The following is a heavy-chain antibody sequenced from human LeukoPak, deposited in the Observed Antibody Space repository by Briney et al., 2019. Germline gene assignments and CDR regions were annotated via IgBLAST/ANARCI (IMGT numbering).Heavy chain of an antibody. CDR3: ARVRQSGISDY. V-gene: IGHV4-34*01. CDR1: GGSFSGYY. CDR2: INHSGST. Sequence: PSETLSLTCAVYGGSFSGYYWSWIRQPPGKGLEWIGEINHSGSTNYNPSLKSRVTISVDTSKNQFSLKLSSVTAADTAVYYCARVRQSGISDYWGQGTLVTVSS. D-gene: IGHD2-21*01. J-gene: IGHJ4*02.